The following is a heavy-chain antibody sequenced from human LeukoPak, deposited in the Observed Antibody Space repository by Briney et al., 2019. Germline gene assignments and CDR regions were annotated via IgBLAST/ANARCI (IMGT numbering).Heavy chain of an antibody. D-gene: IGHD3-22*01. V-gene: IGHV5-51*01. CDR3: ARAYSSGYYYYEAFDI. CDR2: IYPGDSNI. Sequence: GESLKISCKGYGYSFTRYWIGWVRPMPGKGLEWMGIIYPGDSNIRYSPSFQGQVTISADKSISTAYLQWSSLKASDTAIYYCARAYSSGYYYYEAFDIWGQGTMVTVCS. CDR1: GYSFTRYW. J-gene: IGHJ3*02.